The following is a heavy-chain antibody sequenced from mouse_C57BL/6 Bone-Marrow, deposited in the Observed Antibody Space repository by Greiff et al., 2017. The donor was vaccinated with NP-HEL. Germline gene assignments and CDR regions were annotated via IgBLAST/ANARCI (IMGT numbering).Heavy chain of an antibody. D-gene: IGHD3-3*01. J-gene: IGHJ3*01. Sequence: QVQLQQPGAELVKPGASVKLSCKASGYTFTSYWMHWVKQRPGRGLEWIGRIDPNSGGTKYNEKFKSKATLTVDKPSSTAYMQLRSLTSEDSAVYYCASEEGGRGAWFAYWGQGTLVTVSA. CDR2: IDPNSGGT. CDR3: ASEEGGRGAWFAY. CDR1: GYTFTSYW. V-gene: IGHV1-72*01.